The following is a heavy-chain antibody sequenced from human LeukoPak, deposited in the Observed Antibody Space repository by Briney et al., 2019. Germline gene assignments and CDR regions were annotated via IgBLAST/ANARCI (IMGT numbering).Heavy chain of an antibody. Sequence: GGSLRLSCAASGFTFSDYWMAWVRQAPGKGLEWVANINPDGSRRPLGDSVRGRFTTSRDNAQNSVFLQMNSLRVEDTALYYCATSRVEAAFDIWGQGTMVTVPS. V-gene: IGHV3-7*01. CDR2: INPDGSRR. CDR3: ATSRVEAAFDI. CDR1: GFTFSDYW. J-gene: IGHJ3*02. D-gene: IGHD2/OR15-2a*01.